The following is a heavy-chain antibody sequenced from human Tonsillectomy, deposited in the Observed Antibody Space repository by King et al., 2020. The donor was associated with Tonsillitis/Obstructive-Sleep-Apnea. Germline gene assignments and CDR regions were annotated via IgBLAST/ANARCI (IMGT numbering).Heavy chain of an antibody. CDR1: GYTFTNYA. CDR3: ARDYSSSSGHALDF. V-gene: IGHV1-3*01. D-gene: IGHD6-6*01. Sequence: QLVQSGAEVKKPEASMKVSCKASGYTFTNYAMHWVRQAPGQRLEWMGWINAGNGKTKYSQKFQGRLSISRDTPASTAYMELSSLRSEDTAVYYCARDYSSSSGHALDFWGQGTLVTVSS. J-gene: IGHJ4*02. CDR2: INAGNGKT.